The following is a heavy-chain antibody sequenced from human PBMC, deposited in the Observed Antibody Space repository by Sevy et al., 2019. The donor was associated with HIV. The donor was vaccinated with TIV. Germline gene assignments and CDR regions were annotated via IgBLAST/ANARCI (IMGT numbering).Heavy chain of an antibody. V-gene: IGHV3-66*01. J-gene: IGHJ4*02. Sequence: GWSLRLSCAASGFTVNSNYMTWVRQAPGKGLEGVSVIHSDDTTYHADSVKDRFTISRDNFKNTLYLHMSSLRAEDTAVYYCARGKSGYGYALDYWGQGTLVTVSS. D-gene: IGHD5-18*01. CDR1: GFTVNSNY. CDR2: IHSDDTT. CDR3: ARGKSGYGYALDY.